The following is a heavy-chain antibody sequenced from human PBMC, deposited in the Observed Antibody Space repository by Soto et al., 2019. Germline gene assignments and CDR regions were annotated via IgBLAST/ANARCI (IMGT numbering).Heavy chain of an antibody. J-gene: IGHJ6*02. CDR1: GFTFSSYA. CDR3: ASNMVFGEYGMDV. D-gene: IGHD3-10*02. V-gene: IGHV3-23*01. Sequence: GGSLRLSCAASGFTFSSYAMSWVRQAPGKGLEWVSAISGSGGSTYYADSVKGRFTISRDNSRNTLYLQMNNLRAEDTAVYYCASNMVFGEYGMDVWGQGTTVTVSS. CDR2: ISGSGGST.